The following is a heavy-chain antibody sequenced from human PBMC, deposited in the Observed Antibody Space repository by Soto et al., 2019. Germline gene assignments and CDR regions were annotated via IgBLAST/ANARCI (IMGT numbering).Heavy chain of an antibody. CDR2: IIPILGIA. CDR1: GGTFSSYT. CDR3: ASSYSNRIDY. V-gene: IGHV1-69*02. D-gene: IGHD4-4*01. Sequence: SVKVSCKASGGTFSSYTISWVRQAPGQGLDWMGRIIPILGIANYAQKFQGRVTITADKSTSTAYMELSSLRSEDTAVYYCASSYSNRIDYWGQGTLVTVSS. J-gene: IGHJ4*02.